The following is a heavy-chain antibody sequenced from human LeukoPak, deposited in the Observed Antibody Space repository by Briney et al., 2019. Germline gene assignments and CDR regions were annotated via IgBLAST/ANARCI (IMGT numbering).Heavy chain of an antibody. Sequence: GGSLRLSCAASGFAFSSYSMNWVRQAPGKGLEWVSSISSSSSYIYYADSVKGRFTISRDNAKNSLYLQMNSLRAEDTAVYYCEGSSIADPDAFDIWGQGTMVTVSS. CDR2: ISSSSSYI. J-gene: IGHJ3*02. D-gene: IGHD6-6*01. CDR1: GFAFSSYS. V-gene: IGHV3-21*01. CDR3: EGSSIADPDAFDI.